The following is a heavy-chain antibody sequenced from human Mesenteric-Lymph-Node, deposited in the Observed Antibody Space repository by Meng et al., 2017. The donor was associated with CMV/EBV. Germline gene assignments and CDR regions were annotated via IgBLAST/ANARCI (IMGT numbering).Heavy chain of an antibody. CDR2: VYYSGGV. Sequence: SETLSLTCSVSGDSLSPYYLSWIRLSPGKGLEWIGYVYYSGGVHYNPSLKSRVSISLDTPKNQFSLTLTSVTAADTAIYYCARDRGSYLFDFWGQGIQVTVSS. D-gene: IGHD1-26*01. J-gene: IGHJ4*02. CDR3: ARDRGSYLFDF. V-gene: IGHV4-59*01. CDR1: GDSLSPYY.